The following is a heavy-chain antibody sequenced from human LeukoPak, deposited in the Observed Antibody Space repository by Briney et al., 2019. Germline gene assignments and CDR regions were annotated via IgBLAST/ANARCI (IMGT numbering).Heavy chain of an antibody. D-gene: IGHD2-15*01. CDR1: GYSFTSYW. CDR2: IDPSDSYT. Sequence: GESLKISCKGSGYSFTSYWISWVRQMPGKGLEWMGRIDPSDSYTNYSPSFQGHVTISADKSISTAYLQWSSLKASDTAMYYCARGCSGASCYSFYYYYGMDVWGQGTTVTVSS. CDR3: ARGCSGASCYSFYYYYGMDV. J-gene: IGHJ6*02. V-gene: IGHV5-10-1*01.